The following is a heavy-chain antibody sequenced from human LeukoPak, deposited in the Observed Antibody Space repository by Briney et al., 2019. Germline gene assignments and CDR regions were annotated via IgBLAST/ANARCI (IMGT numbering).Heavy chain of an antibody. Sequence: GGSLRLSCAASGFTFSSYGMHWVRQAPGKGLEWVAFIRYDGSNKYYADSVRGRFTISRDNSKNTLYLQMNSLRTEDTAVYYCARPSPPGDGYNPCDYWGPGALVIVSS. CDR2: IRYDGSNK. J-gene: IGHJ4*02. CDR3: ARPSPPGDGYNPCDY. D-gene: IGHD5-24*01. V-gene: IGHV3-30*02. CDR1: GFTFSSYG.